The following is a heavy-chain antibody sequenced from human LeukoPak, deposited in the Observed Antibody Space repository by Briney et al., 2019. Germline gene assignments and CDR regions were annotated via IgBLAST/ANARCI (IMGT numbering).Heavy chain of an antibody. CDR2: ISSSSSYI. D-gene: IGHD3-22*01. CDR1: GFTFSYYA. J-gene: IGHJ3*02. Sequence: KSGGSLRLSCAASGFTFSYYAMNWVRQAPGKGLEWVSSISSSSSYIYYADSVKGRFTISRDNAKNSLYLQMNSLRAEDTAVYYCASTIAYDIGARYYYDSSQFEGAFDIWGQGTMVTVSS. V-gene: IGHV3-21*01. CDR3: ASTIAYDIGARYYYDSSQFEGAFDI.